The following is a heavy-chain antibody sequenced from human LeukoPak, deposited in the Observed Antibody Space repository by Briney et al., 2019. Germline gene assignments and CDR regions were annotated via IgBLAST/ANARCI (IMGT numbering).Heavy chain of an antibody. CDR2: IHHSGST. CDR1: GVSISSNLW. Sequence: PSETLSLTCAVSGVSISSNLWWTWVRQPPGKGLEWIAEIHHSGSTNYNPSLKGRVTISVDTSKNQFSLKLSSVTAADTAVYYCARGMVRGVIQPDYMDVWGKGTTVTISS. D-gene: IGHD3-10*01. J-gene: IGHJ6*03. V-gene: IGHV4-4*02. CDR3: ARGMVRGVIQPDYMDV.